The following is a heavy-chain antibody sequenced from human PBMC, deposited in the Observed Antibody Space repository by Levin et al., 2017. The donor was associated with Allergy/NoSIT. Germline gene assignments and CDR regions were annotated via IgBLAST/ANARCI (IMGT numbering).Heavy chain of an antibody. CDR2: IKQDGGEK. CDR1: GFTFGIYW. J-gene: IGHJ4*02. V-gene: IGHV3-7*01. CDR3: ARTPSSGYSDY. D-gene: IGHD3-22*01. Sequence: PGGSLRLSCAASGFTFGIYWMTWVRQAPGKGLEWVANIKQDGGEKYYMDSVKGRFTISRDNAKNSLYLQMNSLRAEDTAVYYCARTPSSGYSDYWGQGTLVTVSS.